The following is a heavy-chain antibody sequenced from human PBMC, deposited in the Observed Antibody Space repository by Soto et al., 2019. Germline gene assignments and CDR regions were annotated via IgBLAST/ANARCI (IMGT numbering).Heavy chain of an antibody. CDR2: IYPGDSDT. CDR1: GYSFTSYW. CDR3: ARDYGGTSSRIDGMDV. V-gene: IGHV5-51*01. Sequence: GESLKISCQGSGYSFTSYWIGWVRQMPGKGLEWMGIIYPGDSDTRYSPSFQGQVTISADKSISTAYLQMNSLRAEDTAVYYCARDYGGTSSRIDGMDVWGQGTTVTVSS. J-gene: IGHJ6*02. D-gene: IGHD2-21*01.